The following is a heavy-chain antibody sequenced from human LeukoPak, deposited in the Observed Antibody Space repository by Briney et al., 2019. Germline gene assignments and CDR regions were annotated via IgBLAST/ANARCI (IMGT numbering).Heavy chain of an antibody. D-gene: IGHD2-8*01. Sequence: SVKVSCKASGGTFSSYAISWVRQAPGQGLEWTGGIIPIFGTANYAQKFQGRVTITTDESTSTAYMELSSLRSEDTAVYYCARDRTPGTNGWFDPWGQGTLVTVSS. CDR3: ARDRTPGTNGWFDP. CDR1: GGTFSSYA. J-gene: IGHJ5*02. V-gene: IGHV1-69*05. CDR2: IIPIFGTA.